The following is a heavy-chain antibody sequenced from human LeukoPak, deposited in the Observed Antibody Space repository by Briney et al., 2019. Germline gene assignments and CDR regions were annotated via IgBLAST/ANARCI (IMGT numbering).Heavy chain of an antibody. CDR2: FDVIDSET. V-gene: IGHV1-24*01. D-gene: IGHD5-18*01. Sequence: ASVKVSCTVSGSSLSELSLYWVRQAPGKGLQWMGGFDVIDSETFYAQKFQGRVTMTEDSSTDTAYMELRSLTSDDTALYYCAAGRPYSLLDYWGQGTLVTVSS. J-gene: IGHJ4*02. CDR3: AAGRPYSLLDY. CDR1: GSSLSELS.